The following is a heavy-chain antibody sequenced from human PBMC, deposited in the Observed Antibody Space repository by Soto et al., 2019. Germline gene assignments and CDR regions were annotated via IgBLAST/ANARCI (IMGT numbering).Heavy chain of an antibody. CDR3: ARAASNSSAADF. CDR1: GESINSGGYY. CDR2: IYDSESA. V-gene: IGHV4-31*03. D-gene: IGHD6-6*01. J-gene: IGHJ4*02. Sequence: QVQLQESGPGLVKPSQTLSLTCSVSGESINSGGYYWSWIRHHPGKGLEWIGYIYDSESADYNPALKTRVTTSMDTSKNHFAVRLGSVTAADTAVYYCARAASNSSAADFWGQGTQVTVSS.